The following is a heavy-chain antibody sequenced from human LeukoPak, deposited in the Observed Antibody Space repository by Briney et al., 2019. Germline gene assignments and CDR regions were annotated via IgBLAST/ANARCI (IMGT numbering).Heavy chain of an antibody. CDR2: IIPSLAIA. D-gene: IGHD3-22*01. CDR3: ARGGVRDDFSGYYFDY. CDR1: GGTFSNYA. Sequence: GASVKVSCKASGGTFSNYAINWVRQAPGQGLEWMGRIIPSLAIANYAQKFQDRVTIIADKSTSTAYMELSSLRSEDTATYYCARGGVRDDFSGYYFDYWGXGALVTVSS. J-gene: IGHJ4*02. V-gene: IGHV1-69*04.